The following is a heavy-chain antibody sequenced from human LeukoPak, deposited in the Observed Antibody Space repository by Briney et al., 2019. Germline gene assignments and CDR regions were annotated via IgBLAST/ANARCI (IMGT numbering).Heavy chain of an antibody. D-gene: IGHD5-18*01. V-gene: IGHV1-2*02. J-gene: IGHJ5*02. CDR2: INPNSGGT. CDR3: AVGRGYSYGNWFDP. CDR1: GYTFTGYY. Sequence: ASVKVSCKASGYTFTGYYMHWVRQAPGQGLEWMGWINPNSGGTNYAQKFQGRVTMTRDTSISTAYMELSGLRSDDTAVYYCAVGRGYSYGNWFDPWGQGTLVTVSS.